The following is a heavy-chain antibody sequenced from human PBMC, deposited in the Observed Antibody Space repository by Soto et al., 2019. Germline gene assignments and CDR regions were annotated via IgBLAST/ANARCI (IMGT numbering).Heavy chain of an antibody. CDR3: ARGVGSGSYYNQYSWFDP. D-gene: IGHD3-10*01. CDR2: INVYNGNT. V-gene: IGHV1-18*01. Sequence: QVQLVQSGGEVKKPGASVKVSCKASGYTFTNYGISWVRQAPGQGLEWMGWINVYNGNTKYAQKVQGRVTMTTDTPESPAKMEVGSLRSDDTAVYCCARGVGSGSYYNQYSWFDPWGQGTLVTVSS. J-gene: IGHJ5*02. CDR1: GYTFTNYG.